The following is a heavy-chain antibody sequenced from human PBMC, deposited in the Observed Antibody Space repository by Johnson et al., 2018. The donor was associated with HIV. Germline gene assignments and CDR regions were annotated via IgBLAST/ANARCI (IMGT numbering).Heavy chain of an antibody. CDR1: GFTLSSYA. J-gene: IGHJ3*02. D-gene: IGHD1-26*01. CDR3: ARDEPELGDALDI. V-gene: IGHV3-7*03. CDR2: IKQDGSEK. Sequence: VQLVESGGGVVQPGRSLRLSCAASGFTLSSYAMHWVRQAPGKGLEWVANIKQDGSEKYYVDSVKGRFTISRDNAKNSLYLQMNSLRAEDTAVYYCARDEPELGDALDIWGQGTMVTVSS.